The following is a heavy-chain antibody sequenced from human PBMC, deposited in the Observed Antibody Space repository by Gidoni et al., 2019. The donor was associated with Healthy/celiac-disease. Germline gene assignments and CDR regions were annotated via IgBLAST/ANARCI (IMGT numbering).Heavy chain of an antibody. J-gene: IGHJ4*02. V-gene: IGHV3-53*01. D-gene: IGHD2-15*01. Sequence: EVQLVESGGGLTQPGGSLRLSCAASGFTVSSNYMSWVRQAPGKGLEWVSVIYSGGSTYYADSVKGRFTISRDNSKNTLYLQMNSLRAEDTAVYYCAREPHDGYCSGGSCYGLVYWGQGTLVTVSS. CDR3: AREPHDGYCSGGSCYGLVY. CDR2: IYSGGST. CDR1: GFTVSSNY.